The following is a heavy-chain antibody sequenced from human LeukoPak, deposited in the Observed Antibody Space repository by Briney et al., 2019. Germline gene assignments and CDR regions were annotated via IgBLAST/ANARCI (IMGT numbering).Heavy chain of an antibody. D-gene: IGHD2-8*01. Sequence: GGSLRLSCSASGFTFSSYAVSWVRQAPGKGLEWVSSISGSGGSTYSADSVKGRFTISRDNSKNTLYLQMNSLRAEDTALYYCAKDRSCTNDICHGDFDYWGQGTLVTVSS. CDR2: ISGSGGST. J-gene: IGHJ4*02. CDR1: GFTFSSYA. V-gene: IGHV3-23*01. CDR3: AKDRSCTNDICHGDFDY.